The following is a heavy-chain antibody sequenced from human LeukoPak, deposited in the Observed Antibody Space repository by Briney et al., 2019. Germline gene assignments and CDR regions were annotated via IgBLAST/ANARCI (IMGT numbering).Heavy chain of an antibody. CDR1: GITFSGSA. J-gene: IGHJ4*02. CDR2: IRSKANSYAT. CDR3: TTIDRGAFDY. V-gene: IGHV3-73*01. Sequence: GGSLRLSCAASGITFSGSAMHWVRQASGKGLEWVGCIRSKANSYATAYAASVKGRFTISRDDSKNMAYLQMNSLKTEDTAVYYCTTIDRGAFDYWGQGTLVTVSS. D-gene: IGHD1-14*01.